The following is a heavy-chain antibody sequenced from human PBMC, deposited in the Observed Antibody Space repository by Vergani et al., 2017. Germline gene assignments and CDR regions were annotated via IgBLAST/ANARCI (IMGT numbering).Heavy chain of an antibody. J-gene: IGHJ3*02. CDR1: GGSISSYY. Sequence: QLQLQESGPGLVKPSETLSLTCTVSGGSISSYYWSWIRQPPGKGLEWIGYIYYSGSTNHNPSLQSRVTISVDTSKNQFSLKLSSVTAADTAVYYCANTYYYDRGNAFDIWGQGTMVTVSS. D-gene: IGHD3-22*01. CDR2: IYYSGST. V-gene: IGHV4-59*12. CDR3: ANTYYYDRGNAFDI.